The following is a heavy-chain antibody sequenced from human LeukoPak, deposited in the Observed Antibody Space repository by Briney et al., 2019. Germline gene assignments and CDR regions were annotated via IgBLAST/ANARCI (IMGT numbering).Heavy chain of an antibody. D-gene: IGHD3-3*01. CDR3: ARQGVLRFLEWLSDFDY. V-gene: IGHV4-38-2*01. CDR1: GYSISSGYY. Sequence: SETLSLTCAVSGYSISSGYYWGWIRHPPGKGLEWIGSIYHSGSTYYNPSLKSRVTTSVDTYKNQFSLRLSSVTAADTAVYYCARQGVLRFLEWLSDFDYWGQGTLVTVSS. CDR2: IYHSGST. J-gene: IGHJ4*02.